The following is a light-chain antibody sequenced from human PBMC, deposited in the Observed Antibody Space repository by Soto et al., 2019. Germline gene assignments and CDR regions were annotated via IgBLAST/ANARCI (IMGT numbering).Light chain of an antibody. Sequence: EVVLTQSPVTLSLSPGERATLSCRASQSFRGLLAWYQQKPGQAPRLLIYDAYNRATGIPPRFSGSGSGTDFTLTISRLEPEDFAVYYCLQYINSPRTFGQGTKVDIK. V-gene: IGKV3-11*01. CDR2: DAY. CDR1: QSFRGL. CDR3: LQYINSPRT. J-gene: IGKJ1*01.